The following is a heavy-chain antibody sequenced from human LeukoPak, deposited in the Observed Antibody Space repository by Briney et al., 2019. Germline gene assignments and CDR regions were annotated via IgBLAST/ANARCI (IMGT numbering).Heavy chain of an antibody. J-gene: IGHJ6*02. CDR1: GYRLTSHY. V-gene: IGHV1-46*01. D-gene: IGHD6-19*01. CDR2: INPGGGST. CDR3: ARDWGIEGRDIPVAGRSGYYFGLDV. Sequence: ASVKVSCKASGYRLTSHYIHWLRQAPGQGLEWMGVINPGGGSTDYAQKFQGRVTMTRDASTSTVYMELSSLRFEDMAVYYCARDWGIEGRDIPVAGRSGYYFGLDVWGQGTTVTVSS.